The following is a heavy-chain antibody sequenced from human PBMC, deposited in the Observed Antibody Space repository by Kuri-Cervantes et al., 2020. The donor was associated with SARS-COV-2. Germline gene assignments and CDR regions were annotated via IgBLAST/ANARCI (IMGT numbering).Heavy chain of an antibody. CDR3: ARDEGGWYRGGSYYFYGMDV. J-gene: IGHJ6*02. CDR2: IYYSGST. Sequence: SETLSLTCTVSGGSISSYYWSWIRQPPGKGLEWIGYIYYSGSTNYNPSLKSRVTISVDTSKNQFSLKLSSVTAADTAVYYCARDEGGWYRGGSYYFYGMDVWGQGTTVTVSS. CDR1: GGSISSYY. D-gene: IGHD6-19*01. V-gene: IGHV4-59*01.